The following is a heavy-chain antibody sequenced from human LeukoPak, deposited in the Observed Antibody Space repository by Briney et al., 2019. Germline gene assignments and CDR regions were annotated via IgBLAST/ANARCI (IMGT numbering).Heavy chain of an antibody. J-gene: IGHJ3*02. CDR1: GYTFTGYD. Sequence: ASLKVSCKASGYTFTGYDLHGLRQAPRKGLEWMGWIYPYSGDTNYAQNFQGRVTMTRDTSISTAYMELSSLKSDDTAVYYCARDRNSGSSLDIWGQGTMLTVSS. CDR2: IYPYSGDT. V-gene: IGHV1-2*02. D-gene: IGHD6-6*01. CDR3: ARDRNSGSSLDI.